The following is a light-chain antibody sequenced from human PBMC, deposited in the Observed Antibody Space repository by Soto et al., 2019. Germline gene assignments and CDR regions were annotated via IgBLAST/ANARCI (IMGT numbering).Light chain of an antibody. V-gene: IGKV3-20*01. CDR1: QSVSSSY. J-gene: IGKJ4*01. CDR2: GAS. Sequence: DIVLPQSPGTLSLSPGERAALSCRASQSVSSSYLAWYQQKPGQAPRLLIYGASNRATGIPDRFSGSGSGTDFTLTISRLEPEDFAVYYCQQYDNSPLTFGGGTKVDIK. CDR3: QQYDNSPLT.